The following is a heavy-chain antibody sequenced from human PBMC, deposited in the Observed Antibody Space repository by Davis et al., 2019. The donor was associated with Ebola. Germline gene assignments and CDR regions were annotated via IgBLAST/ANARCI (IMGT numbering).Heavy chain of an antibody. Sequence: ASVKVSCKASGYTFTSYAMHWVRQAPGQRLEWMGWINAGNGNTKYSQKFQGRVTITRDTSASTAYMELSSLRSEDTAVYYCARDREWQQLDDVFYYYYGMDVWGKGTTVTVSS. CDR2: INAGNGNT. V-gene: IGHV1-3*01. CDR1: GYTFTSYA. D-gene: IGHD6-13*01. CDR3: ARDREWQQLDDVFYYYYGMDV. J-gene: IGHJ6*04.